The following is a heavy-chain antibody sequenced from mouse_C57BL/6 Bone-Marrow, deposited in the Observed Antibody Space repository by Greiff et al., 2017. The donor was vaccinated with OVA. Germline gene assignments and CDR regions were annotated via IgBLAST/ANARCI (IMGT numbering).Heavy chain of an antibody. CDR1: GYAFTNYL. D-gene: IGHD1-1*01. CDR3: ARSKASIYYYGSSPFAY. V-gene: IGHV1-54*01. Sequence: QVQLKESGAELVRPGTSVKVSCKASGYAFTNYLIEWVKQRPGQGLEWIGVINPGRGGTNYNEKFKGKATLTADKSSSTAYMQLSSLTSEDSAVYFCARSKASIYYYGSSPFAYWGQGTLVTVSA. J-gene: IGHJ3*01. CDR2: INPGRGGT.